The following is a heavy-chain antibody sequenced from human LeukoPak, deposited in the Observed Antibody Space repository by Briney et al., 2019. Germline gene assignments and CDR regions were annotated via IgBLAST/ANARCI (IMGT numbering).Heavy chain of an antibody. V-gene: IGHV1-46*01. CDR1: GYTFTSYY. CDR2: INPSGGST. J-gene: IGHJ5*02. D-gene: IGHD6-19*01. CDR3: ARDKGGSGWYEAWFDP. Sequence: GASVKVSCKASGYTFTSYYMHWVRQAPGQGLEWMGIINPSGGSTSYAQKFQGRVTMTRDTSTSTVYMELSSLGSEDTAVYYCARDKGGSGWYEAWFDPWGQGTLVTVSS.